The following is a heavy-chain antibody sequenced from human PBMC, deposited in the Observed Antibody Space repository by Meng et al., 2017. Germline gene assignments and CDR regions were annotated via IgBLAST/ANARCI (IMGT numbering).Heavy chain of an antibody. Sequence: GSLRLSCAVYGGSFSGYYWSWIRQPPGKGLEWIGEINHSGSTNYNPSLKSRVTISVDTSKNQFSLKLSSVTAADTAVYYCARDRSDQQLVVSDAFDIWGQGTMVTVSS. CDR1: GGSFSGYY. D-gene: IGHD6-13*01. CDR3: ARDRSDQQLVVSDAFDI. J-gene: IGHJ3*02. V-gene: IGHV4-34*01. CDR2: INHSGST.